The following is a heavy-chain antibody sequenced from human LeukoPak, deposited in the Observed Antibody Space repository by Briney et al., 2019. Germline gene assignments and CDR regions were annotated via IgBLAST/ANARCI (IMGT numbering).Heavy chain of an antibody. D-gene: IGHD2-15*01. CDR2: INHRGGT. CDR3: ARAPGAALD. CDR1: GDSISNYF. J-gene: IGHJ4*02. Sequence: PSETLSLTCPVSGDSISNYFWSWIRQPPGKGLEWIGEINHRGGTNYNPSLKSRVTVSLDTSKNQFSLKLSSVTAADTAVYYCARAPGAALDWGQGTLVTVSS. V-gene: IGHV4-34*01.